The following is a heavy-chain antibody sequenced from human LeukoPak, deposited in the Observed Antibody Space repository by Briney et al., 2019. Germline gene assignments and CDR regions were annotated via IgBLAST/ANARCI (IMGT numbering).Heavy chain of an antibody. Sequence: SETLSLTCTVSGGSISSYHWSWIRQPPGKGLEWIGYIYYSGSTNYNPSLKSRVTISVDTSKNQFSLKLSSVTAADTAVYYCARVPSRLRPLDVWGKGTTVTVSS. CDR1: GGSISSYH. J-gene: IGHJ6*04. D-gene: IGHD3-16*01. V-gene: IGHV4-59*01. CDR2: IYYSGST. CDR3: ARVPSRLRPLDV.